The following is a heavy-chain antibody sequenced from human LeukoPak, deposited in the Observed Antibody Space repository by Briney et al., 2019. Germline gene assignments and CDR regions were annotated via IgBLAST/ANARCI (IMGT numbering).Heavy chain of an antibody. CDR2: IKQDGSEK. D-gene: IGHD3-22*01. CDR3: ARGLHYYYDSSGPHDY. Sequence: GGSLRLSCAASGFTFSSYWMSWVRQAPGKGLEWVANIKQDGSEKYYVDSVKGRFTISRDNAKNSLYLQMNSLRAEDTAVYYCARGLHYYYDSSGPHDYWGQGTLVTVSS. CDR1: GFTFSSYW. J-gene: IGHJ4*02. V-gene: IGHV3-7*01.